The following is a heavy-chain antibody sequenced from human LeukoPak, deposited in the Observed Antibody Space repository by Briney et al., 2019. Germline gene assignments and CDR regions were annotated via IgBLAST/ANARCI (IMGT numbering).Heavy chain of an antibody. CDR3: ARVRGYCSGGSCSKRFLAGGYFDY. Sequence: ASVKVSCKASGYTFTGYYMHWVRQAPGQGLEWMGWINPNSGGTNYAQKFQGRVTMTRDTSISTAYMELSRLRSDDTAVYYCARVRGYCSGGSCSKRFLAGGYFDYWGQGTLVTVSS. J-gene: IGHJ4*02. D-gene: IGHD2-15*01. CDR1: GYTFTGYY. CDR2: INPNSGGT. V-gene: IGHV1-2*02.